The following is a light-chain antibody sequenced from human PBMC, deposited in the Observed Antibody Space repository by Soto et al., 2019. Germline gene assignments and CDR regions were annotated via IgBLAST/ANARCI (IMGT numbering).Light chain of an antibody. Sequence: DIQMTQSPSTLSASLGDRVTITCRASQSISTWLAWYQQKPGKAPKLLIYDASSLESGVPSRFSGSGSGTEFTLTIRSLQPDDFATYYCQQYNSYSGTFGQGTKWIS. J-gene: IGKJ1*01. V-gene: IGKV1-5*01. CDR3: QQYNSYSGT. CDR2: DAS. CDR1: QSISTW.